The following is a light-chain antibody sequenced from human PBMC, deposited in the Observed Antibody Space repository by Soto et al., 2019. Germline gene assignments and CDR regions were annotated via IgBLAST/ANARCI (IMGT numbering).Light chain of an antibody. CDR3: PQYGSSHPRYT. Sequence: EIVLTQSPGTLSLSPGERATLTCRASQSVSSSYLAWYQQKPGQAPRLLIYGASSRATGIPDRFSGSGSGTGFTLTISRRKPEDIAVYYRPQYGSSHPRYTFGQGTQLESK. J-gene: IGKJ2*01. CDR2: GAS. V-gene: IGKV3-20*01. CDR1: QSVSSSY.